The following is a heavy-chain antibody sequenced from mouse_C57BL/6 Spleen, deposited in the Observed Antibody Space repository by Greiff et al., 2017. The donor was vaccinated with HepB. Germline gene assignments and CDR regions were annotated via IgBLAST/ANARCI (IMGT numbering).Heavy chain of an antibody. V-gene: IGHV2-2*01. CDR2: IWSGGST. CDR1: GFSLTSYG. CDR3: ARNSNYGSSLFAY. Sequence: QVQLKQSGPGLVQPSQSLSITCTVSGFSLTSYGVHWVRQSPGKGLEWLGVIWSGGSTDYNAAFISRLSISKDNSKSQVFFKMNSLQADDTAIYYCARNSNYGSSLFAYWGQGTLVTVSA. D-gene: IGHD1-1*01. J-gene: IGHJ3*01.